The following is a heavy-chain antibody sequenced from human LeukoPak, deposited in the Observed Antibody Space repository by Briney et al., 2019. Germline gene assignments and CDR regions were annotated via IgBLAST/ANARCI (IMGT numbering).Heavy chain of an antibody. V-gene: IGHV4-39*01. CDR1: GGSISSSSYY. Sequence: SETLSLTCTVSGGSISSSSYYWGWIRQPPGKGLEWIGSIYYSGSIYYNPSLKSRVTISVDTSKNQFSLKLSSVTAADTAVYSCARHGTTRGGFDYWGQGTLVTVSS. J-gene: IGHJ4*02. CDR2: IYYSGSI. CDR3: ARHGTTRGGFDY. D-gene: IGHD2-8*02.